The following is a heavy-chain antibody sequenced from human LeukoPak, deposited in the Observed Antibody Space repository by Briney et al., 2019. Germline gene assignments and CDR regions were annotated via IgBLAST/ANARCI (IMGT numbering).Heavy chain of an antibody. CDR3: ARGCTSCXWFDX. CDR2: IIPIFGTA. D-gene: IGHD2-2*01. Sequence: ASVKVSCXASGGTFSSYAISWVRQAPGQGLEWMGRIIPIFGTANYAQKFQGRVTITTDESTSTAYMELSSLRSEDTVVYYCARGCTSCXWFDXXGQGXLVTVXS. J-gene: IGHJ5*02. V-gene: IGHV1-69*05. CDR1: GGTFSSYA.